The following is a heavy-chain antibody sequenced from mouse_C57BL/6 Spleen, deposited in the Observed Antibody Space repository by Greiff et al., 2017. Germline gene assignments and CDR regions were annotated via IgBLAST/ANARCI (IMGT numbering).Heavy chain of an antibody. CDR2: IHPNSGRT. V-gene: IGHV1-64*01. CDR1: GYTFTSYW. J-gene: IGHJ1*03. D-gene: IGHD1-1*01. CDR3: AREGGFTTVVPRYFDV. Sequence: VQLQQPGAELVKPGASVKLSCKASGYTFTSYWMHWVKQRPGQGLEWIGMIHPNSGRTNYNEKFKSKATLTVDKSSSTAYMQLSSLTSEDSAVYYCAREGGFTTVVPRYFDVWGTGTTVTVSS.